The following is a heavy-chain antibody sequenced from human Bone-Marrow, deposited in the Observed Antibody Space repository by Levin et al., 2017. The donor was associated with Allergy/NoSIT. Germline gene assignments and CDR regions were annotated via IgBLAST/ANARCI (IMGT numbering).Heavy chain of an antibody. CDR2: ISYTGLT. V-gene: IGHV4-59*08. Sequence: SQTLSLTCSVSDVSMNTSFWSWIRQPPGMGLEWLGYISYTGLTKYHPSLKNRVTMSLDTSKNHFSLRLRYVTAADAAVYYCARHKGGGAYSVDSWGQGTLVTVSS. CDR3: ARHKGGGAYSVDS. CDR1: DVSMNTSF. D-gene: IGHD2-15*01. J-gene: IGHJ4*02.